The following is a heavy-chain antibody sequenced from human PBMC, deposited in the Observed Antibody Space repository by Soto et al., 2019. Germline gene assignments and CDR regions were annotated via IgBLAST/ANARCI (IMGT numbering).Heavy chain of an antibody. D-gene: IGHD7-27*01. CDR2: IDGTGTYI. CDR1: GFTFSSHP. Sequence: EMQLLESGGGLVQPGGSLRLSCTASGFTFSSHPMTWVRQAPGKGLEWVSAIDGTGTYIYYINSVKGRFTISRDNSKNTLYQQMNSLRAEDTAVYYCARNMAKLTYDSWGQGTLVTVSP. J-gene: IGHJ5*01. V-gene: IGHV3-23*01. CDR3: ARNMAKLTYDS.